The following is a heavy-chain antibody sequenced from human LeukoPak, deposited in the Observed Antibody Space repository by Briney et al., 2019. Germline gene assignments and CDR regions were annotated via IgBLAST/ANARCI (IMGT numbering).Heavy chain of an antibody. D-gene: IGHD3-3*01. V-gene: IGHV4-39*01. CDR1: GGSISSSSYY. CDR3: ASPTRITIFGVVEYNWFDP. CDR2: IYYSGST. J-gene: IGHJ5*02. Sequence: SETLSLTCTVSGGSISSSSYYWGWIRQPPGKGLEWIGSIYYSGSTYYNPSLKSRVTISVDTSKNPFSLKLSSVTAADTAVYYCASPTRITIFGVVEYNWFDPWGQGTLVTVSS.